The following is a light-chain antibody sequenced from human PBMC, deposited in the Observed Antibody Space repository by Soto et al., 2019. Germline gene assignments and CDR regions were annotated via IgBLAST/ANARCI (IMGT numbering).Light chain of an antibody. CDR2: DTS. Sequence: EIVLTQSPGTLSLSVGDRVTLSCRASQSVSSYLAWYQQTPGQAPRLLIYDTSNRATGTPDRFSGSGSGTDFTLTISRLEPEDFTVYYCQQYGSSPLTFGGGTTVEIK. V-gene: IGKV3-20*01. CDR1: QSVSSY. CDR3: QQYGSSPLT. J-gene: IGKJ4*01.